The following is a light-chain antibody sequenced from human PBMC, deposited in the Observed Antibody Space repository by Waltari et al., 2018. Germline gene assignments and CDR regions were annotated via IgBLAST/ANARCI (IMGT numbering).Light chain of an antibody. Sequence: EIVLTQSPGTLSLSPGESGTLSCRATQTVSSSYLAWYQQKPGQAPRLLIYGASSRVTGIPDRFSGSGSGTDFTLTISRVEPEDFAVYYCQQYGSSPPWTFGQGTKVEIK. CDR3: QQYGSSPPWT. CDR2: GAS. J-gene: IGKJ1*01. V-gene: IGKV3-20*01. CDR1: QTVSSSY.